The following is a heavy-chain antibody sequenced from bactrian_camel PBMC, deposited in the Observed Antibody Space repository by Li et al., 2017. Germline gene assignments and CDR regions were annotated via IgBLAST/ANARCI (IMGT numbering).Heavy chain of an antibody. CDR1: GYTFSSNC. V-gene: IGHV3S1*01. J-gene: IGHJ4*01. D-gene: IGHD6*01. CDR3: AALYGALCSWNRFLASGY. Sequence: HVQLVESGGGSVQAGGSLRLSCAVSGYTFSSNCMAWFRQIPGKEREGIASINTEGTSHYADSVTGRFTITKDNAKDTLYLQMSSLKPEDTAMYYCAALYGALCSWNRFLASGYWGQGTQVTVS. CDR2: INTEGTS.